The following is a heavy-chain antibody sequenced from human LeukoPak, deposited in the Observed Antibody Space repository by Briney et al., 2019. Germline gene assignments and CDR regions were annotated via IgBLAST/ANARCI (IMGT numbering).Heavy chain of an antibody. CDR1: GYIFTNYW. CDR2: IYPGDSDT. CDR3: ARTYRSSDPFDY. V-gene: IGHV5-51*01. Sequence: GESLKISCKGSGYIFTNYWIAWVRQMPGKGLEWMGIIYPGDSDTRYSPSFQGQVILSADKSISTAFLQWSSLEASDTAMYYCARTYRSSDPFDYWGQGTLVTVSS. J-gene: IGHJ4*02. D-gene: IGHD6-6*01.